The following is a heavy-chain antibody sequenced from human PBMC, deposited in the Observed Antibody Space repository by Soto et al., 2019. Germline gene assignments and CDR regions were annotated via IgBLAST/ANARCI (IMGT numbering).Heavy chain of an antibody. D-gene: IGHD2-15*01. CDR3: ARGRVSGYCSGGSCYSGNY. Sequence: QVQLVQSGAEVKKPGSSVKVSCKASGGTFSSYAISWVRQAPGQGLEWMGGIIPIFGTANYAQKFQGRVTITADESTSTAYMELSSLRSEDTAVYYCARGRVSGYCSGGSCYSGNYWGQGTLVTVSS. CDR2: IIPIFGTA. V-gene: IGHV1-69*01. CDR1: GGTFSSYA. J-gene: IGHJ4*02.